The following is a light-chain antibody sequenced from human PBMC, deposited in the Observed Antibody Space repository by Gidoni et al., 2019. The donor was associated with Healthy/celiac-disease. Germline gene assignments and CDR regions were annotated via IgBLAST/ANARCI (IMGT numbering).Light chain of an antibody. CDR1: QSISSY. CDR2: AAS. CDR3: QQSYSTPLT. Sequence: DIHLTHSPSSLSASVGDRVTITCRASQSISSYLNWYQQKPGKAPKLLIYAASSLQSGVPSRFSGSGAETDFTLTSSRLQPEDFATYYCQQSYSTPLTFXGXTKVEIK. J-gene: IGKJ4*01. V-gene: IGKV1-39*01.